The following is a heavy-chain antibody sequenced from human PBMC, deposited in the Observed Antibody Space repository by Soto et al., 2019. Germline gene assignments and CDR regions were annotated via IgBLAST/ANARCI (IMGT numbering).Heavy chain of an antibody. CDR2: IVVDSNTA. CDR1: GSTFNNFA. Sequence: QVVLLQSGAEVKEPGSSVRVSCQVSGSTFNNFAFSWVRQAPGHGPEWMGRIVVDSNTAEYSQRFQDRVTITADTSTDTLYMELGSLTFEDTAVYYCARAIKRWEVNYYFDFWGQGTLVTVSS. D-gene: IGHD1-26*01. J-gene: IGHJ4*02. CDR3: ARAIKRWEVNYYFDF. V-gene: IGHV1-69*06.